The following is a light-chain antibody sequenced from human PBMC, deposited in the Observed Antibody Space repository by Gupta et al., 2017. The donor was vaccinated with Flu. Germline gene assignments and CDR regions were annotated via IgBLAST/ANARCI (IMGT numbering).Light chain of an antibody. J-gene: IGKJ3*01. CDR2: GAS. V-gene: IGKV3-20*01. CDR1: QSVSSNY. Sequence: EIVLTPSPGTLSLSPGERATLSCRASQSVSSNYLAWYQQKSGQAPRLLIYGASSRATGIPDRFSGSGSGTDFTLTISRLEPEDFAVYYCQQYGSSPFTFGPGTKVDIK. CDR3: QQYGSSPFT.